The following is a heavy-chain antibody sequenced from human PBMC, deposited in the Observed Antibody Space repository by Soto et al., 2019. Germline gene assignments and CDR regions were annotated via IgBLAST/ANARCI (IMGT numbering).Heavy chain of an antibody. CDR3: AKDRGYSYGWDYFDY. CDR1: GFTFSSYA. J-gene: IGHJ4*02. CDR2: ISGSGVST. Sequence: GGSLRLSCVASGFTFSSYAMSWVRQAPGKGLEWVSAISGSGVSTYYADSVKGRFTISRDNSKNTLYLQMNSLRAEDTAVYYCAKDRGYSYGWDYFDYWGQGTRVTVSS. V-gene: IGHV3-23*01. D-gene: IGHD5-18*01.